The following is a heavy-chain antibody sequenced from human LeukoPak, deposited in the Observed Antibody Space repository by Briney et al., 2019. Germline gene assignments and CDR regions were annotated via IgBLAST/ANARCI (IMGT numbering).Heavy chain of an antibody. V-gene: IGHV1-69*13. D-gene: IGHD1-1*01. J-gene: IGHJ4*02. Sequence: SGKVSCKASGGALTSHALSWLRQAHGQGVEGMGGIIPLFGAAQYAQKVQGRDTITADESTRTAHMKLSRLRSDDTAVYYCTRGMGTRPIHYWGQGTLVTVSS. CDR1: GGALTSHA. CDR3: TRGMGTRPIHY. CDR2: IIPLFGAA.